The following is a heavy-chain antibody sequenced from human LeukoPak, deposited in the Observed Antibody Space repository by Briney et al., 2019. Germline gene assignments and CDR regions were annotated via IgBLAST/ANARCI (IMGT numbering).Heavy chain of an antibody. J-gene: IGHJ6*03. CDR1: GGSISSSSYY. CDR3: ARHLIQRRILNYYMDV. V-gene: IGHV4-39*01. CDR2: IYYSGST. Sequence: SETLSLTCTVSGGSISSSSYYWGWVRQPPGKGLEWIGSIYYSGSTYYNPSLKSRVTISVDTSKNQFSLKLSSVTAADTAVYYCARHLIQRRILNYYMDVWGKGTTVTISS. D-gene: IGHD1-1*01.